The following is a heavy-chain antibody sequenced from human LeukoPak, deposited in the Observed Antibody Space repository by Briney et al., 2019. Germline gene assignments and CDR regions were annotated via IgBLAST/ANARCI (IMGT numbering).Heavy chain of an antibody. CDR1: GFTFSSYW. J-gene: IGHJ3*02. CDR2: INSDGSST. CDR3: ARDPPWYYYGSGSTGAPGDAFDI. Sequence: QPGGSLRLSCAASGFTFSSYWMHWVRQAPGKGLVWVSRINSDGSSTSYADSVKGRFTISRDNAKNTLYLQMNSLRAEDTAVYYCARDPPWYYYGSGSTGAPGDAFDIWGQGTMVTVSS. D-gene: IGHD3-10*01. V-gene: IGHV3-74*01.